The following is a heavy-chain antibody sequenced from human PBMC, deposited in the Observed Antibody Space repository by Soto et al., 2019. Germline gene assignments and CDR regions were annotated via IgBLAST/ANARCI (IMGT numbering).Heavy chain of an antibody. J-gene: IGHJ4*02. CDR2: MSYDGSNK. V-gene: IGHV3-30-3*01. CDR3: ARDGGAY. CDR1: GFTFSSYA. Sequence: QVQLVESGGGVVQPGRSLRLSCAASGFTFSSYATHWVRRAPGKGLEWMAVMSYDGSNKYYADSVKCRFTISRDNSKNKLYLHMNSLRPEDTALYYCARDGGAYWGQGTLVCVSS. D-gene: IGHD3-16*01.